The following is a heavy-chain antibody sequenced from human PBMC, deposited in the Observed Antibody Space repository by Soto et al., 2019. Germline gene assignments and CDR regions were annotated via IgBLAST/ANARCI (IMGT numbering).Heavy chain of an antibody. D-gene: IGHD3-10*01. J-gene: IGHJ4*02. Sequence: EVQLVESGGGLVQPGGSLRLSCAASGFTFSDHYMDWVRQAPGKGLEWVGRSKNKADSYTTEYAASVKGRFTISRDGSKTPLVLKMTSLKTEDTAVYYCTVWGSGNDFGAAWGQGILVTVSS. V-gene: IGHV3-72*01. CDR1: GFTFSDHY. CDR2: SKNKADSYTT. CDR3: TVWGSGNDFGAA.